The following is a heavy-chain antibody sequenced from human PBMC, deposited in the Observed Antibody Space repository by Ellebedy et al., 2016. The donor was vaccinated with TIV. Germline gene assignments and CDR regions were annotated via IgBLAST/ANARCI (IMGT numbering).Heavy chain of an antibody. V-gene: IGHV3-33*01. CDR2: IWYDGSNK. Sequence: GESLKISXAASGFTFSSYGMHWVRQAPGKGLEWVAVIWYDGSNKYYADSVKGRFTISRDNSKNTLYLQMNSLRAEDTAVYYCARGVDIVATILSYFDYWGQGTLVTVSS. CDR3: ARGVDIVATILSYFDY. CDR1: GFTFSSYG. J-gene: IGHJ4*02. D-gene: IGHD5-12*01.